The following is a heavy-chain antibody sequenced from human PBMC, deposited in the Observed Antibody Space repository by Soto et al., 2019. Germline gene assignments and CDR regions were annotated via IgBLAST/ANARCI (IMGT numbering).Heavy chain of an antibody. V-gene: IGHV3-30*18. CDR2: ISYDGTKK. J-gene: IGHJ6*02. Sequence: QVQLVESGGGVVPPGTSLRLSCAASGFTFSTYGMHWVRQTPGKGLEWVALISYDGTKKYYADFVKGRFTISRDNSKNTLYLQMNSLSAEDTAVYYCAKDLQAYGDYDYYCYGLDVWGQGTTVSVSS. D-gene: IGHD4-17*01. CDR1: GFTFSTYG. CDR3: AKDLQAYGDYDYYCYGLDV.